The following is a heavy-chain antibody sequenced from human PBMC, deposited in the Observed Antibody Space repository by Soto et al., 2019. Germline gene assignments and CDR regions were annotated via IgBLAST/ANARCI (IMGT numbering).Heavy chain of an antibody. J-gene: IGHJ4*02. V-gene: IGHV4-4*02. D-gene: IGHD6-13*01. CDR3: ARAAMGGSSWPFDY. CDR2: IYHSGST. CDR1: GGSTSRSNW. Sequence: SETLSLTCAVSGGSTSRSNWWSGVRKPPGKGLEWIGEIYHSGSTNYNPSLKSRVTISVDKSKNQFSLKLSSVTAADTAVYYCARAAMGGSSWPFDYWGQGTLVTVSS.